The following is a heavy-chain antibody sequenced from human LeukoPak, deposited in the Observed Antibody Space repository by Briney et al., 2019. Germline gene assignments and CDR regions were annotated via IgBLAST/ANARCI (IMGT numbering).Heavy chain of an antibody. CDR3: ARAHVRSYYGSGGY. V-gene: IGHV3-11*01. J-gene: IGHJ4*02. Sequence: GGSLRLSCSASGFTFSDYYMSWIRQAPGKGLEWLSYISNTGSAIYYADSVKGRFTVSRDNAKNSLYLQLSSLRTEDTAVYFCARAHVRSYYGSGGYWGQGTLVTVSS. CDR1: GFTFSDYY. D-gene: IGHD3-10*01. CDR2: ISNTGSAI.